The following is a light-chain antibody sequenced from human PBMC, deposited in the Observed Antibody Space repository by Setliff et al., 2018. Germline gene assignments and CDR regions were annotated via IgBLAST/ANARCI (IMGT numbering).Light chain of an antibody. V-gene: IGLV2-8*01. CDR3: CSYVGGYDFDNYV. CDR2: EVS. CDR1: SSDVGGYNY. J-gene: IGLJ1*01. Sequence: QSALTQPPSASGSPGQSVTISCTGTSSDVGGYNYVSWYQQLPGKAPKLMISEVSKRPSGVPDRFSGSKSGNTASLTISGLQAEDEADYYCCSYVGGYDFDNYVFGTGTKVTVL.